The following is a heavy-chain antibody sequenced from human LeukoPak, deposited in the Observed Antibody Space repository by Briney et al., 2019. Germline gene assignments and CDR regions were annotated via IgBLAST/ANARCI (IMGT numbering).Heavy chain of an antibody. CDR3: ARSERERIVLVVYAYFDY. J-gene: IGHJ4*02. V-gene: IGHV4-39*01. D-gene: IGHD2-8*02. CDR2: IYYSGST. Sequence: SETLSLTCTVSGGSISSSSYYWGWIRQPPGKGLEWIGSIYYSGSTYYNPSLKSRVTISVDTSKNQFSLKLSSVTAADTAVYYCARSERERIVLVVYAYFDYWGQGTPVTVSS. CDR1: GGSISSSSYY.